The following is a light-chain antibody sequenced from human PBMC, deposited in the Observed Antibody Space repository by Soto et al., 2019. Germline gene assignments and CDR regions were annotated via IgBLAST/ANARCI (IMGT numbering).Light chain of an antibody. Sequence: DIPMTQSPSSPSASVGDGVTITCRASQSISNYVSWYQQKPGKAPKLLIYAASRLQSGVPSRFSGSRSGTEFTLTINSLQPEDFATYYCQQSYSRVTFGQGTKVEVK. CDR3: QQSYSRVT. V-gene: IGKV1-39*01. J-gene: IGKJ1*01. CDR2: AAS. CDR1: QSISNY.